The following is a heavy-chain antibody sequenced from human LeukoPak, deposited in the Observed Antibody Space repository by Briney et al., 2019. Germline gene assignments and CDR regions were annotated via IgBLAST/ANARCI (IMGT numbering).Heavy chain of an antibody. D-gene: IGHD3-3*01. CDR2: ISAYNGNT. J-gene: IGHJ6*03. CDR3: ARVVTIFGVVIAKNYYYMDV. V-gene: IGHV1-18*01. Sequence: ASVTVSFTASGYTFTSYGISWVRQAPGQGLEWMGWISAYNGNTNYAQKLQGRVTMTTDTSTSTAYMELRSLRSDDTAVYYCARVVTIFGVVIAKNYYYMDVWGKGTTVTVSS. CDR1: GYTFTSYG.